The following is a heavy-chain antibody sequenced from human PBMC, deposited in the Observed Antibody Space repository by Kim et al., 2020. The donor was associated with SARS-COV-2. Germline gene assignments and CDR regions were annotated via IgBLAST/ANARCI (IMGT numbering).Heavy chain of an antibody. J-gene: IGHJ4*02. CDR2: ISASGVNT. CDR3: AKDRAATSLFPFDY. D-gene: IGHD2-21*01. V-gene: IGHV3-23*01. Sequence: GGSLRLSCAGSGFTFSSFGMSWVRQAPGKGLEWVSAISASGVNTFYADSVKGRFTISRDNSKNTLFLQMNSLRAEDTAVYYCAKDRAATSLFPFDYWGQGTLVTVS. CDR1: GFTFSSFG.